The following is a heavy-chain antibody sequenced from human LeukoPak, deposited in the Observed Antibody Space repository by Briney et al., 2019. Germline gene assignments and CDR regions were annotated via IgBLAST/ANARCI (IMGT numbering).Heavy chain of an antibody. D-gene: IGHD3-22*01. CDR2: IYYSGST. CDR3: ARDQGYYYDSSGYDY. J-gene: IGHJ4*02. CDR1: GGSISSYY. Sequence: SETLSLTRTVSGGSISSYYWSWIRQPPGKGLEWIGYIYYSGSTNYNPSLKSRVTISVDTSKNQFSLKLSSVTAADTAVYYCARDQGYYYDSSGYDYWGQGTLVTVSS. V-gene: IGHV4-59*01.